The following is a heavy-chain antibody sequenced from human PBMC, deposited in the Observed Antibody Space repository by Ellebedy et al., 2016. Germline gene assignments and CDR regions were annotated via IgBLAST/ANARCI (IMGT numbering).Heavy chain of an antibody. CDR1: GFQFDDYA. J-gene: IGHJ4*02. D-gene: IGHD6-13*01. CDR3: AKDLSWASV. Sequence: GGSLRLSXAASGFQFDDYAMSWVRQTPGKGLEYVSAISESGDTTYYTDSVKGRFTISRDNSKSTVYLQMNSLRAEDTAVYFCAKDLSWASVWGQGTLVTVSS. V-gene: IGHV3-23*01. CDR2: ISESGDTT.